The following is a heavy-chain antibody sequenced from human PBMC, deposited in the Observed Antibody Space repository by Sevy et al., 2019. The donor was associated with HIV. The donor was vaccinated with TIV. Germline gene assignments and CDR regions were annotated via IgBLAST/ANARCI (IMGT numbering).Heavy chain of an antibody. CDR3: ARHQLSGGSSGWFSNYYFDY. D-gene: IGHD6-19*01. CDR2: IYYSGST. J-gene: IGHJ4*02. CDR1: GGSISSSSYY. V-gene: IGHV4-39*01. Sequence: SETLSLTCTVSGGSISSSSYYWGWIRQPPGKGLEWIGSIYYSGSTYYNPSLKSRVTISVDTSKNQFSLKLSSVTAADTAVYYFARHQLSGGSSGWFSNYYFDYWGQGSLVTVSS.